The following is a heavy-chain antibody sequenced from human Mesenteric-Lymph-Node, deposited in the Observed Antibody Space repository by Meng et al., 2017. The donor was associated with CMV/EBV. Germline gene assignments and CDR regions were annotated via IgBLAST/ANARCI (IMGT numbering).Heavy chain of an antibody. Sequence: SVKVSCKASGYTLTNYNITWVRQAPGQGLEWMGWIIPIFGTANYAQKFQGRVTITTDESTSTAFMELSSLRSEDTAVYYCARDRSRYYDSSGFGGMDVWGQGTTVTV. D-gene: IGHD3-22*01. CDR3: ARDRSRYYDSSGFGGMDV. V-gene: IGHV1-69*05. CDR1: GYTLTNYN. J-gene: IGHJ6*02. CDR2: IIPIFGTA.